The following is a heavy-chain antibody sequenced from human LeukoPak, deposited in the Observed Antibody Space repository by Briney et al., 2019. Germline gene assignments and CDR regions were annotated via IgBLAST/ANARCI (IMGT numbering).Heavy chain of an antibody. V-gene: IGHV3-23*01. D-gene: IGHD2/OR15-2a*01. CDR1: EFTFSSYA. J-gene: IGHJ6*02. Sequence: EGSLRLSCAASEFTFSSYAMQWVRQAPGKGLEWVSCISASGGNTWYADSVKGRFTISRDNSKNTLYLQMNSLRAEDTAVYYCAKYVSARGPPYALAVWGQGTTVTVSS. CDR3: AKYVSARGPPYALAV. CDR2: ISASGGNT.